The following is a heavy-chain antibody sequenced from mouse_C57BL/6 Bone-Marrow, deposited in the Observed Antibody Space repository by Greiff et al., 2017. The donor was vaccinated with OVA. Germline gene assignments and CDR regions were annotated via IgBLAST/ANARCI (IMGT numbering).Heavy chain of an antibody. CDR2: INPYNGGT. CDR1: GYTFTDYY. V-gene: IGHV1-19*01. J-gene: IGHJ3*01. D-gene: IGHD1-2*01. CDR3: ARKIYYGPAY. Sequence: SGPVLVKPGASVKMSCKASGYTFTDYYMNWVKQSHGKSLEWIGVINPYNGGTSYNQKFKGKATLTVDKSSSTAYMELNSLTSEDSAVYYCARKIYYGPAYWGQGTLVTVSA.